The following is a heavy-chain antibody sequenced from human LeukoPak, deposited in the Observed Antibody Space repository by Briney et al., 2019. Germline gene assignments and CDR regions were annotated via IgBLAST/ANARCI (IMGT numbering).Heavy chain of an antibody. D-gene: IGHD3-3*01. J-gene: IGHJ4*02. V-gene: IGHV1-18*01. CDR3: ARVPGYDFWSGYSSY. CDR1: GGTFSSYA. Sequence: EASVKVSCKASGGTFSSYAISWVRQAPGQGLEWMGWISAYNGNTNYAQKLQGRVTMTTDTSTSTAYMELRSLRSDDTAVYYCARVPGYDFWSGYSSYWGQGTLVTVSS. CDR2: ISAYNGNT.